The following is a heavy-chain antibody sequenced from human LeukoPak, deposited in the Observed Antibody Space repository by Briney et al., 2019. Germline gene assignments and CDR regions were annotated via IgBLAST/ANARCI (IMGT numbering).Heavy chain of an antibody. V-gene: IGHV4-59*01. CDR3: ARVTAMVSEIDY. D-gene: IGHD5-18*01. CDR2: IYYSGST. CDR1: GGSISSYY. J-gene: IGHJ4*02. Sequence: MTSETLSLTCTVSGGSISSYYWSWIRQPPGKGLEWIGYIYYSGSTNYNPSLKGRVTISVDTSKNQFSLKLSSVTAADTAVYYCARVTAMVSEIDYWGQGTLVTVSS.